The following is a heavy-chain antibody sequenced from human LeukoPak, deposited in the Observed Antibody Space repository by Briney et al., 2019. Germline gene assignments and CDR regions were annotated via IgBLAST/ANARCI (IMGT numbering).Heavy chain of an antibody. CDR3: ARSIPYGTTWYGRSDY. D-gene: IGHD6-13*01. Sequence: QSGGSLRLSCTASGFTFSSYSMNWVRQAPGKGLEWVANIKPDGTTKFYVDSVKGRFTISRDNALNSLYLQMNSLRAEDTAIYYCARSIPYGTTWYGRSDYWGQGTLVTVSS. CDR2: IKPDGTTK. V-gene: IGHV3-7*03. J-gene: IGHJ4*02. CDR1: GFTFSSYS.